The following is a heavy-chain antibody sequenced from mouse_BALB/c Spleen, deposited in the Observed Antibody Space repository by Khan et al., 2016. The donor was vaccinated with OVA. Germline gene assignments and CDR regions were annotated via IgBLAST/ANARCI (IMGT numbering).Heavy chain of an antibody. V-gene: IGHV1-7*01. D-gene: IGHD2-5*01. J-gene: IGHJ3*01. CDR1: GYTFTSYW. CDR3: ANHGSNSAWLTY. Sequence: QVQLKQSGAELAKPGASVKMSCKASGYTFTSYWMHWVKQRPGQGLEWIGYINPSTGYTEYNQRFKDKATLTSDKSSSTAYMQLSSLTSEESAVYYCANHGSNSAWLTYWGQGTLVTVSA. CDR2: INPSTGYT.